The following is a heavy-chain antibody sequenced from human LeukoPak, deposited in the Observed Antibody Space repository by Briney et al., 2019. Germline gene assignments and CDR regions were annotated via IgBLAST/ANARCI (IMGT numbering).Heavy chain of an antibody. CDR1: GFTFSSYA. Sequence: QSGGSLRLSCAASGFTFSSYAMHWVRQAPGKGLEYVSAISSNGGSTYYANSVKGRFTISRDNSKNTLYLQMGSLRAEGMAVYFCARLGSSRYCSSSTCSKDYWGRGTLVTVSS. D-gene: IGHD2-2*01. J-gene: IGHJ4*02. CDR2: ISSNGGST. V-gene: IGHV3-64*01. CDR3: ARLGSSRYCSSSTCSKDY.